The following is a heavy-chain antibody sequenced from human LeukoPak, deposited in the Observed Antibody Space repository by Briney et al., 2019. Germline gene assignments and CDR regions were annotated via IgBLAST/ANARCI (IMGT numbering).Heavy chain of an antibody. V-gene: IGHV4-59*01. CDR3: ARDLVTGGNSLGNFQH. Sequence: KPSETLSLTCTVSGGSISTYYWSWIRQPPGQGLEWIGYVYYSGSTNYSPPLKSRVTISVDTSKNQFSLKLSSVTAADTAVYYCARDLVTGGNSLGNFQHWGQGTLVTGSS. CDR1: GGSISTYY. J-gene: IGHJ1*01. D-gene: IGHD4-23*01. CDR2: VYYSGST.